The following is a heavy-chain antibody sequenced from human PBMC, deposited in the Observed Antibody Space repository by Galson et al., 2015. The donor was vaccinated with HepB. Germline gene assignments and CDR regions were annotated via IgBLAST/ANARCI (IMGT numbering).Heavy chain of an antibody. CDR2: INPNTGAT. V-gene: IGHV1-2*02. Sequence: SVKVSCKASGYVFTDYFMHWVRQAPGQRLEWLGWINPNTGATNYVQKFQGRVSMTRDTSITTAYMALSRLRSDDTALYYCATAKSIRGVLIDWGQGTLVTVSS. CDR1: GYVFTDYF. CDR3: ATAKSIRGVLID. J-gene: IGHJ4*02. D-gene: IGHD3-10*01.